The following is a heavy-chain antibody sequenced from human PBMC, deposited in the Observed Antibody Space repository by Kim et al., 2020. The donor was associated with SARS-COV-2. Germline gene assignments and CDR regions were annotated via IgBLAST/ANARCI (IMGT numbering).Heavy chain of an antibody. J-gene: IGHJ5*02. D-gene: IGHD4-17*01. CDR2: ISSNGGST. Sequence: GGSLRLSCAASGFTFSSYAMHWVRQAPGKGLEYVSAISSNGGSTYYANSVKGRFTISRDNSKNTLYLQMGSLRAEDMAVYYCARDSGYGDYFWFDPWGQGTLVTVSS. CDR1: GFTFSSYA. CDR3: ARDSGYGDYFWFDP. V-gene: IGHV3-64*01.